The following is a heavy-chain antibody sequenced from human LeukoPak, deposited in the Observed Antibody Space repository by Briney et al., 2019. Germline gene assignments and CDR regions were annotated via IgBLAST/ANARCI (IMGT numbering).Heavy chain of an antibody. V-gene: IGHV1-69*04. CDR2: IIPILNIT. D-gene: IGHD6-19*01. CDR1: GGTFITYA. CDR3: ATAGNLIAVAGTPARNYYYGMDV. J-gene: IGHJ6*02. Sequence: SVKVSCKASGGTFITYAISWVRQAPGQGLEWMGRIIPILNITNYAQKFQGRVTITADKSTNTAYMELSSLRSEDTAVYYCATAGNLIAVAGTPARNYYYGMDVWGQGTTVTVSS.